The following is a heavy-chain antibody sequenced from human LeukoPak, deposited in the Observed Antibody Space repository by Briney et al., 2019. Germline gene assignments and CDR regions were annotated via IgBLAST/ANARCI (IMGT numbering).Heavy chain of an antibody. J-gene: IGHJ4*02. V-gene: IGHV3-48*04. D-gene: IGHD2-2*01. CDR3: ARDLLNDEGSSYFFDQ. CDR1: GFTFSSYS. Sequence: PGGSLRLSCAASGFTFSSYSMNWVRQAPGKGLEWVSYISKSSDRIYHADSVKGRFTISRDNAKNSPYLQMDSLRAEDTAVYYCARDLLNDEGSSYFFDQWGQGTLVTVSS. CDR2: ISKSSDRI.